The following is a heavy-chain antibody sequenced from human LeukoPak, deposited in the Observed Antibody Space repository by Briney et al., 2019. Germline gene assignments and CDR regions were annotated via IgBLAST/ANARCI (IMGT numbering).Heavy chain of an antibody. D-gene: IGHD4-17*01. CDR2: ISSSSSTI. CDR3: ARGSDDYGDPAFDF. CDR1: GFTFSSYS. V-gene: IGHV3-48*01. Sequence: PGGSLRLSCAASGFTFSSYSMNWVRQAPGKGLEWVSYISSSSSTIYYADSVKGRFTISRDNAKNSLYLQMNSLRAEDTAVYYCARGSDDYGDPAFDFWGQGTLVTVSS. J-gene: IGHJ4*02.